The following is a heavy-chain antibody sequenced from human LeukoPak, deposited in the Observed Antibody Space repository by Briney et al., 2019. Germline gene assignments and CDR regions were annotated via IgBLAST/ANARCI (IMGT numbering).Heavy chain of an antibody. V-gene: IGHV3-13*01. Sequence: GGSLRLSCAASGFTLSNYDMHWVRQATGKGLEWVSAIGNAGDTYYPGSVKGRFTISRGSAKNSLYLQMNSLRAGDTAVYYCAKNMDVWGKGTTVTVSS. CDR1: GFTLSNYD. J-gene: IGHJ6*03. CDR3: AKNMDV. CDR2: IGNAGDT.